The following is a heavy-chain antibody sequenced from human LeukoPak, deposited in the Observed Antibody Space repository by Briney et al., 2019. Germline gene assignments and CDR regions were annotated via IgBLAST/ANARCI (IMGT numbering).Heavy chain of an antibody. J-gene: IGHJ4*02. CDR3: AKDGNTYWSTSCEY. V-gene: IGHV3-23*01. CDR1: GFTFSTYA. CDR2: ISGSGGST. Sequence: GGSLRLSCAASGFTFSTYAISWVRQAPGKGLEWVSAISGSGGSTYYADSVKGRFTISRDNSKNTLYLQMNSLRAEDTAVYYCAKDGNTYWSTSCEYWGQGTLVTVSS. D-gene: IGHD2-2*01.